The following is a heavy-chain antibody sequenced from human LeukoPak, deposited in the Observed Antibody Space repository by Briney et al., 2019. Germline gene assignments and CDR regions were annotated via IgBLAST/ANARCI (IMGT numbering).Heavy chain of an antibody. Sequence: SETLSLTCTVSGGSISSYYWSWTRQPPGKGLEWIGYIYYRGSTNHNPSLKSRVTISIDTSKNQFSLKVNSVTAADTAVYYCGRLYGDYLSPIDSWGQGTLVTVSS. J-gene: IGHJ4*02. CDR2: IYYRGST. V-gene: IGHV4-59*08. CDR1: GGSISSYY. D-gene: IGHD4-17*01. CDR3: GRLYGDYLSPIDS.